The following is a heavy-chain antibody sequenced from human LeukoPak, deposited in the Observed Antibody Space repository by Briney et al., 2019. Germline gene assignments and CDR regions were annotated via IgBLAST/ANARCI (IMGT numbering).Heavy chain of an antibody. D-gene: IGHD6-19*01. Sequence: PSETLSLTCAVYGGSFSGYYWSWIRQPPGKRLEWIGEINHSGSTNYNPSLKSRVTISVDTSKNQFSLKLSSVTAADTAVYYCARQATIYSSGWSRDAFDIWGQGTMVTVSS. CDR2: INHSGST. CDR3: ARQATIYSSGWSRDAFDI. V-gene: IGHV4-34*01. CDR1: GGSFSGYY. J-gene: IGHJ3*02.